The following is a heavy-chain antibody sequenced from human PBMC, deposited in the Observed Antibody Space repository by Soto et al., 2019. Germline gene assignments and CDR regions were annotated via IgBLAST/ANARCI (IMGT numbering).Heavy chain of an antibody. V-gene: IGHV1-8*01. CDR1: GYTFTSYD. CDR2: MNPNSGNT. D-gene: IGHD3-16*01. CDR3: ARGLAMTSFGGESWFDP. Sequence: QVQLVQSGAEVKKPGASVKVSCKASGYTFTSYDINWVRQATGRGLEWMGWMNPNSGNTGYAQKFQGRVTMTRNTSISTAYMELSSLRSEDTAVYYCARGLAMTSFGGESWFDPWGQGTLVTVSS. J-gene: IGHJ5*02.